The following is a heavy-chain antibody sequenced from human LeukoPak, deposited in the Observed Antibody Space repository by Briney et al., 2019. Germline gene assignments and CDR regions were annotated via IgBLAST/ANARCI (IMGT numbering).Heavy chain of an antibody. CDR1: GFTFSSYW. J-gene: IGHJ6*03. Sequence: GGSLRLSCAASGFTFSSYWMSWVRQAPGKGREGVANIKQDGGEKYYVVSVKDRFTISRENAKNSLYLQMNSLRAEDTAVYYCARDGDFYDSSGYYYYYYMDVWGKGTTVTVSS. CDR2: IKQDGGEK. V-gene: IGHV3-7*01. D-gene: IGHD3-22*01. CDR3: ARDGDFYDSSGYYYYYYMDV.